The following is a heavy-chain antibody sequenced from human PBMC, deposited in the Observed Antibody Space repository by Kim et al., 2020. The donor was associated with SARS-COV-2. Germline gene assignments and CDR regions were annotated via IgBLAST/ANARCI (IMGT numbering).Heavy chain of an antibody. V-gene: IGHV3-33*01. CDR1: GFTFSSYG. CDR2: IWYDGSNT. J-gene: IGHJ6*02. CDR3: ARDRVFGHGMDV. Sequence: GGSLRLSCAASGFTFSSYGMPWVRQAPGKGLEWVAVIWYDGSNTYYADSVKGRFTISRDNSKNTLYLQMNSLRAEDTAVYYCARDRVFGHGMDVWGQGTTVTVSS. D-gene: IGHD6-13*01.